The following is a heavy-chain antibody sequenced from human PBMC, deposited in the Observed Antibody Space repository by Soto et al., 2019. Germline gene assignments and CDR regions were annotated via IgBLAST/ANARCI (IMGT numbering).Heavy chain of an antibody. D-gene: IGHD3-16*02. CDR1: GFTFRSYS. V-gene: IGHV3-48*01. CDR2: ISSSSSTI. Sequence: GSLRLSCASSGFTFRSYSMNWVRQAPGKGLEWVSYISSSSSTIYYADSVKGRFTISRDNAKNSLYLQMNSLRAEDTAVYYCARGKYIWGSYRLNAFDIRGQGTMVTVSS. J-gene: IGHJ3*02. CDR3: ARGKYIWGSYRLNAFDI.